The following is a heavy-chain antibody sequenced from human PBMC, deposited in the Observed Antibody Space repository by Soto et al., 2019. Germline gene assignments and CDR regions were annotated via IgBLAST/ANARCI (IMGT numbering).Heavy chain of an antibody. D-gene: IGHD1-20*01. CDR2: ISYDGSNK. Sequence: QVQLVESGGGVVQPGRSLTLSCAASGFTFSSSGMHWVRQAPGKGLEWVAVISYDGSNKFYADSVKGRFTISRDNFRNTLYLQMNSLRAEDTAVYYCAKESHSWNYFDYWRQGTLLTVSS. J-gene: IGHJ4*02. CDR1: GFTFSSSG. V-gene: IGHV3-30*18. CDR3: AKESHSWNYFDY.